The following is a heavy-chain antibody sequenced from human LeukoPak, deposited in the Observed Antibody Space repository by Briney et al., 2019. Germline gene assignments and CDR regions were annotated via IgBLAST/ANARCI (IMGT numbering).Heavy chain of an antibody. Sequence: GASVKVSCKASGYTFTSYDINWVRQATGQGLEWMGWMNPNSGNTGYAQKFQGRVTMTRNTSISTAYMELSSLRSEDTAVYYCARDLWFGERDYYYYGMDVWGQGTTVTVSS. CDR3: ARDLWFGERDYYYYGMDV. CDR2: MNPNSGNT. CDR1: GYTFTSYD. V-gene: IGHV1-8*01. J-gene: IGHJ6*02. D-gene: IGHD3-10*01.